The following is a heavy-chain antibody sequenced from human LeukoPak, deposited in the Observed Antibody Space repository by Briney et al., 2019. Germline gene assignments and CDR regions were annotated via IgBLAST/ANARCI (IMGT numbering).Heavy chain of an antibody. D-gene: IGHD1-26*01. CDR1: GFTFSNYA. CDR2: ISGSGDST. Sequence: GGSLRLSCAASGFTFSNYAMSWVRQAPGKGLEWVSGISGSGDSTSYAGSVKGRFTISRDNSKNMLYLQMNSLRAEDTAVYYCAKVIVGPTILEYFHHWGQGTLVTVSS. J-gene: IGHJ1*01. CDR3: AKVIVGPTILEYFHH. V-gene: IGHV3-23*01.